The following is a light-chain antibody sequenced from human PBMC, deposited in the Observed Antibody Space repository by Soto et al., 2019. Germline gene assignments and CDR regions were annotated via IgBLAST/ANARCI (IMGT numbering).Light chain of an antibody. J-gene: IGKJ1*01. V-gene: IGKV1-39*01. CDR3: QQSYDSPWT. CDR2: GTS. CDR1: RTIDKN. Sequence: DIQMTQSPSSLSASIGDRVAISCRASRTIDKNLNWYQQKPGKAPNLLIYGTSNLQNGVPTRFSGSGSGTDFTLTVNSLQPEDFAVYFCQQSYDSPWTFGLGTKVDIK.